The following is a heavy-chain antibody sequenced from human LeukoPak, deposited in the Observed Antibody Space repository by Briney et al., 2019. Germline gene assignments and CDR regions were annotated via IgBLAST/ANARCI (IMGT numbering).Heavy chain of an antibody. CDR1: GYTFTSYG. D-gene: IGHD1-26*01. Sequence: SVKVSCKASGYTFTSYGISWVRQAPGQGLEWMGRIIPILGIANYAQKFQGRVTITADKSTSTAYMELSSLRSEDTAVYYCARGGSYYAPTAYWGQGTLVTVSS. CDR2: IIPILGIA. V-gene: IGHV1-69*04. J-gene: IGHJ4*02. CDR3: ARGGSYYAPTAY.